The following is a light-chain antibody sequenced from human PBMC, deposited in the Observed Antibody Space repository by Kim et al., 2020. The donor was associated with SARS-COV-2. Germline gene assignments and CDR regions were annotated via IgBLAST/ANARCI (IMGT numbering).Light chain of an antibody. Sequence: GQRVTISCSGGSSDIENNYVSWYQQVPGSAPRVLIYDNKKRPSGMPDRFSGSKSGTTATLAITGLQTGDEADYYCATWHTSLSTGVFGGGTKLTVL. V-gene: IGLV1-51*01. CDR1: SSDIENNY. J-gene: IGLJ2*01. CDR2: DNK. CDR3: ATWHTSLSTGV.